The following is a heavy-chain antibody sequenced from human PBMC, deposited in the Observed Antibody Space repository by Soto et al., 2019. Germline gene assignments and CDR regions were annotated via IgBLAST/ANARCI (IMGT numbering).Heavy chain of an antibody. Sequence: GGSLRLSCAASAFTFNNYAMSWVRQAPGKGLEWVSGIGGSGRTTYYADSVRGRFTISRDNSNNTLFLQMNSLRAEDTAVYYCAKSRYSDSSGDFYDYWGQGTLVTVSS. D-gene: IGHD3-22*01. CDR1: AFTFNNYA. CDR3: AKSRYSDSSGDFYDY. J-gene: IGHJ4*02. CDR2: IGGSGRTT. V-gene: IGHV3-23*01.